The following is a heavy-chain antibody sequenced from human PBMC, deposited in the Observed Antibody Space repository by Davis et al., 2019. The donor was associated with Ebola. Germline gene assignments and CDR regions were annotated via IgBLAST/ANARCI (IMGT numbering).Heavy chain of an antibody. D-gene: IGHD3-3*01. CDR3: ARVVYDFWSGYFDY. Sequence: SETLSLTCTVSGGSIRKSGYHWGWIRQPPGKGLEWIGSIYYSGTTYYNPSLKSRVTISVDTSKNQFSLKLSSVTAADTAVYYCARVVYDFWSGYFDYWGQGTLVTVSS. CDR2: IYYSGTT. J-gene: IGHJ4*02. V-gene: IGHV4-39*07. CDR1: GGSIRKSGYH.